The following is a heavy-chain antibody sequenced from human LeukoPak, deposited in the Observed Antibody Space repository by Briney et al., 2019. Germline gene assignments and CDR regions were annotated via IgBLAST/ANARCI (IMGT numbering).Heavy chain of an antibody. CDR2: IYWDDDK. Sequence: TLSLTCAVSGGSISSYYWSWIRQPPGKALEWLALIYWDDDKRYSPSLKSRVTITKDTSKNQVVLTMTNMDPVDTATYYCSRTRRGQIGWTNDYWGQGTLVTVSS. CDR1: GGSISSYYW. V-gene: IGHV2-5*08. D-gene: IGHD6-19*01. CDR3: SRTRRGQIGWTNDY. J-gene: IGHJ4*02.